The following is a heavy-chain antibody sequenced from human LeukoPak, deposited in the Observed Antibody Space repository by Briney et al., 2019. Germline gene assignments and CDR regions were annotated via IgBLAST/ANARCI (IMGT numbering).Heavy chain of an antibody. CDR3: ARGYCSGGSCYSEALDWFDP. CDR1: GYTFTSYG. V-gene: IGHV1-18*01. CDR2: ISAYNGNT. D-gene: IGHD2-15*01. J-gene: IGHJ5*02. Sequence: GASVKVSCKASGYTFTSYGISWVRQAPGQGLEWMGWISAYNGNTNYAQKLQGRVTMTTDTSTSTAYMELRSLRSDDTAVYYCARGYCSGGSCYSEALDWFDPWGQGTLVTVSS.